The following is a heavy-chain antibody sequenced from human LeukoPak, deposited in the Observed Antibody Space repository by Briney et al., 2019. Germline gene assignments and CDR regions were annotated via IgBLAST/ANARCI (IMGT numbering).Heavy chain of an antibody. D-gene: IGHD3-10*01. V-gene: IGHV1-69*05. CDR2: IISIFGTA. CDR1: GGTFSSYA. J-gene: IGHJ4*02. Sequence: SVTVSCKASGGTFSSYAISWVRQAPGQGLEWMGGIISIFGTANYAQKFQGRVTITMNKSTSTAYMELSSLRSEDPAVYYCSGYFYGGGRGGRDYWGQGTLVTVSS. CDR3: SGYFYGGGRGGRDY.